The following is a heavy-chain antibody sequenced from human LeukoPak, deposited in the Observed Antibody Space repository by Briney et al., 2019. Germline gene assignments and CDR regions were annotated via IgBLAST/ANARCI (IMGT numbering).Heavy chain of an antibody. CDR2: INPNSGGT. V-gene: IGHV1-2*02. J-gene: IGHJ6*04. Sequence: SVKVSCKASGYTFTGYYMHWVRQAPGQGREWVGGINPNSGGTNYAQKFQGRVTMTRDTSISTAYMELSRLTSDDTAVYYCARVGSGSPRMTMGYYYMDVWGKGTTVTISS. CDR1: GYTFTGYY. CDR3: ARVGSGSPRMTMGYYYMDV. D-gene: IGHD3-10*01.